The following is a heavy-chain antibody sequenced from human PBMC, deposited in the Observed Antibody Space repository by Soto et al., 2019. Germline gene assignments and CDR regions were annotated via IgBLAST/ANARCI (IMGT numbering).Heavy chain of an antibody. CDR3: ARREYYDSSGYFAYYYYYGMDV. CDR1: GGTFSSYA. V-gene: IGHV1-69*01. J-gene: IGHJ6*02. Sequence: QVQLVQSGAEVKKPGSSVKVSCKASGGTFSSYAISWVRQAPGQGLEWMGGIIPIFGTANYAQKFQGRVTITADQYTSTAYMELSSVRTEDTGVYYCARREYYDSSGYFAYYYYYGMDVWGQGTTVTVSS. D-gene: IGHD3-22*01. CDR2: IIPIFGTA.